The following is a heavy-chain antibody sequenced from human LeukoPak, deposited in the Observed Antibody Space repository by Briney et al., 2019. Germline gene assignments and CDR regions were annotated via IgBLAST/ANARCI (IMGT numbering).Heavy chain of an antibody. CDR3: ARVSKVNYDIYYYYYYMDV. Sequence: GGSLRLSCAASGFTFSSYWMHWVRQAPGKGLVWVSRINSDGSSTSYADSVKGRFTISRDNAKNTLFLQMNSLRAEDTAVYYCARVSKVNYDIYYYYYYMDVWGKGTTVTVSS. J-gene: IGHJ6*03. V-gene: IGHV3-74*01. D-gene: IGHD3-9*01. CDR1: GFTFSSYW. CDR2: INSDGSST.